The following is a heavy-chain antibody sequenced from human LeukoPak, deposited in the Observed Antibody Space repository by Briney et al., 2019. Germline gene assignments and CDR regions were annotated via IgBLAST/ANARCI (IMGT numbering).Heavy chain of an antibody. V-gene: IGHV5-51*01. CDR3: ARRRDGYNYYFDY. D-gene: IGHD5-24*01. CDR2: IYPGDSDT. J-gene: IGHJ4*02. Sequence: GESLKISCKGSGYTFTSYWIGWVRQMPGKGLEWMGLIYPGDSDTKYSPSFQSQVTISADKSISTAYLQWSSLKASDTAMYYCARRRDGYNYYFDYWGQGTLVTVSS. CDR1: GYTFTSYW.